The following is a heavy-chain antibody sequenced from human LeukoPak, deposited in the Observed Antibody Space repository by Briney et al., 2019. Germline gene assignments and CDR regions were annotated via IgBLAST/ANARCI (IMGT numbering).Heavy chain of an antibody. CDR1: GFTFSSYS. D-gene: IGHD7-27*01. J-gene: IGHJ6*03. CDR3: ARSELGYYYYYMDV. V-gene: IGHV3-21*01. Sequence: GGSLRLSCAASGFTFSSYSMNWVRQAPGKGLEWVSSISSSSSYIYYADSVKGRFTISRDNAKNSLYLQMNSLRAEDTGVYYCARSELGYYYYYMDVWGKGTTVTVSS. CDR2: ISSSSSYI.